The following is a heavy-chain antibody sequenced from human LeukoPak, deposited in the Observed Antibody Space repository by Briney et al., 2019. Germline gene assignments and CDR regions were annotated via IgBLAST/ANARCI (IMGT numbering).Heavy chain of an antibody. J-gene: IGHJ6*02. Sequence: GGSLRLSCAASGFTFSSYGKHWVRQAPGKGLVGVGVIWYDGSNKYYADSVKGRFTISRDNSKNTLYLQMNSLRAEDTAVYYCARDLNPPVTGTKDYYYGMDVWGQGTTVTVSS. CDR3: ARDLNPPVTGTKDYYYGMDV. CDR2: IWYDGSNK. D-gene: IGHD1-20*01. CDR1: GFTFSSYG. V-gene: IGHV3-33*01.